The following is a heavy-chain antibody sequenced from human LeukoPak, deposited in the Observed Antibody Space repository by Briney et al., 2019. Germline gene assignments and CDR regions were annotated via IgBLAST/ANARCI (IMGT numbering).Heavy chain of an antibody. CDR3: AKFLRTTVARNRYDY. D-gene: IGHD4-23*01. V-gene: IGHV3-23*01. CDR2: ISGSGGST. CDR1: GFTFSSYA. J-gene: IGHJ4*02. Sequence: GGSLRLSCAASGFTFSSYAMSWVRQAPGKGLEWVTAISGSGGSTYYADSVKGRFTISRDNSKNTLYLQMNSLRAEDTAVYYCAKFLRTTVARNRYDYWGQGTLVTVSS.